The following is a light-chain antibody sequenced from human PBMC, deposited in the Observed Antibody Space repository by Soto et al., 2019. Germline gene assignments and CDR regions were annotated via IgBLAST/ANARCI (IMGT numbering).Light chain of an antibody. CDR3: QQYTIRWT. Sequence: DIQMTQSPSTLSASVGDRVTITCRASQSISSWLAWYQQKPGKAPKLLISQASSLESGVPSRFSGSGSGTDFTLTVSSLQPDGFAAYYCQQYTIRWTCGHRTKVEIK. CDR1: QSISSW. V-gene: IGKV1-5*03. CDR2: QAS. J-gene: IGKJ1*01.